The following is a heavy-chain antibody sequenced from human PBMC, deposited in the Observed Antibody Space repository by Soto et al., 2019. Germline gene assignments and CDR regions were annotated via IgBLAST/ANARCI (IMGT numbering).Heavy chain of an antibody. Sequence: QVQLQQWGAGLLKPSETLSLTCAVYGGSFSGYYWSWIRQPPGKGLEWIGEINHSGSTNYNPSLKSRVTISVDTSKNQFSLKLSSVTAADTAVYYCARDGWGPGEDFDWSNWFDPWGQGTLVTVSS. CDR1: GGSFSGYY. V-gene: IGHV4-34*01. CDR3: ARDGWGPGEDFDWSNWFDP. CDR2: INHSGST. D-gene: IGHD3-9*01. J-gene: IGHJ5*02.